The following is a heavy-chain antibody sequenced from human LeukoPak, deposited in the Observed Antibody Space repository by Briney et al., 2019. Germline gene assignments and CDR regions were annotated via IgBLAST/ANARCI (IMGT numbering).Heavy chain of an antibody. D-gene: IGHD6-13*01. J-gene: IGHJ4*02. Sequence: ASVKVSCKASGYTFTGYYMHWVRQAPGQGLEWMGWINPNSGGTNYAQKFQGRVTMTRDTSISTAYMELSRLRSDDTAVYYCARLPAAAAGTRGWGQGTLVTVSS. V-gene: IGHV1-2*02. CDR2: INPNSGGT. CDR3: ARLPAAAAGTRG. CDR1: GYTFTGYY.